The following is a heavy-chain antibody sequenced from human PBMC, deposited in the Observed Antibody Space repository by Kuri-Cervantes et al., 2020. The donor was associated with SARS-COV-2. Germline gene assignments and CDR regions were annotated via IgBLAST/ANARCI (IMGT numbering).Heavy chain of an antibody. D-gene: IGHD3-3*01. V-gene: IGHV3-30*04. CDR2: ISYDGSNK. CDR1: GFTFSSYA. Sequence: GGSLRLSCAASGFTFSSYAMHRVRQAPGRGLEWVAVISYDGSNKYYADSVKGRFTISRDNAKSSLYLQMNSLRAEDTAVYYCARDFEDYDFWSGYYTKNYYYYYMDVWGKGTTVTVSS. CDR3: ARDFEDYDFWSGYYTKNYYYYYMDV. J-gene: IGHJ6*03.